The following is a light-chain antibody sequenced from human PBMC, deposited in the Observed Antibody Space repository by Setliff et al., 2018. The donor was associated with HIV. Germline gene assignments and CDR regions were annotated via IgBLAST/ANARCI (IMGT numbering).Light chain of an antibody. CDR1: RSIANY. CDR2: TAS. J-gene: IGKJ1*01. Sequence: DIQMTQSPSSLSASVGDRVTITCRASRSIANYLAWYQHKPGKVPKLLIYTASSLQSGVPSRFSGRGSGTDFTLTINGLQPEDFATYYCQQSYSTLAWTFGQGTKVDIK. V-gene: IGKV1-39*01. CDR3: QQSYSTLAWT.